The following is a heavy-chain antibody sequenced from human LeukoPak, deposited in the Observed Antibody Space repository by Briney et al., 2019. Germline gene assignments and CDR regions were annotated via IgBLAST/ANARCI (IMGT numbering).Heavy chain of an antibody. CDR2: VYYSGST. V-gene: IGHV4-59*01. Sequence: SETLSLTCTVSGGSIRSYYWSWIRQPPGKGLEWIGYVYYSGSTNYNPSLKSRVTISVDTSKNQFSLKLSSVTAADTAVYHCARDSRTTTAFDIWGQGTMVAVSS. CDR1: GGSIRSYY. J-gene: IGHJ3*02. D-gene: IGHD1-1*01. CDR3: ARDSRTTTAFDI.